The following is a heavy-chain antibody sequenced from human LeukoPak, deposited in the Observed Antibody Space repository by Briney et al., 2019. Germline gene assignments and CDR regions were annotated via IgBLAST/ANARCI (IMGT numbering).Heavy chain of an antibody. V-gene: IGHV4-39*01. D-gene: IGHD3-3*01. CDR1: GGSISGSSYY. CDR2: IYYSGST. CDR3: ASPAYYDFWSGSFNWIDP. Sequence: SETLSLTCTVSGGSISGSSYYWAWIRQPPGKGLEWIGSIYYSGSTYYNPSLKSRVTISVDTSKNQFSLKLTSVTAADTAVYYCASPAYYDFWSGSFNWIDPWGQGTLVTVSS. J-gene: IGHJ5*02.